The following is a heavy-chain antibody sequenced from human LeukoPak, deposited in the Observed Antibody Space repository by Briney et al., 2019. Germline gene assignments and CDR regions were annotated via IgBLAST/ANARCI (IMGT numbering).Heavy chain of an antibody. CDR3: ARDRGYYDSSGYYSLAYFDY. J-gene: IGHJ4*02. D-gene: IGHD3-22*01. V-gene: IGHV1-18*01. CDR1: GYTFTSYG. Sequence: ASVKVSCKASGYTFTSYGISWVRQAPGQGLEWMGWISAYNGNTNYAQKLQGRVTTTTDTSTSTAYMELRSLRSDDTAVYYCARDRGYYDSSGYYSLAYFDYWGQGTLVTVSS. CDR2: ISAYNGNT.